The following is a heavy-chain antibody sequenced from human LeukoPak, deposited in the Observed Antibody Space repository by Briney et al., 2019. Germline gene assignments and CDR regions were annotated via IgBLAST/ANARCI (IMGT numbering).Heavy chain of an antibody. J-gene: IGHJ4*02. CDR3: AKVEVISYDHPVDY. CDR1: GFTFSSYA. CDR2: ISGSGGST. Sequence: GGSLRLSCATSGFTFSSYAMSWVRQAPGKGLEWVSAISGSGGSTYYADSVKGRFTISRDNSKNTLYLQMNSLRAEDTAVYYCAKVEVISYDHPVDYWGQGTLVTVSS. V-gene: IGHV3-23*01. D-gene: IGHD2-21*01.